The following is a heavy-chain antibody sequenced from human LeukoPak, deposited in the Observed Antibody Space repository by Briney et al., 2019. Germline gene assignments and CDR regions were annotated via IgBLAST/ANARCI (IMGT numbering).Heavy chain of an antibody. D-gene: IGHD6-19*01. CDR1: GGTFSSYG. CDR2: ISAYNGNT. J-gene: IGHJ4*02. CDR3: ARDRSGWSDDY. Sequence: ASVKVSCKASGGTFSSYGISWVRQAPGQGLEWMGWISAYNGNTNYAQKLQGRVTMTTDTSTSTAYMELRSLRSDDTAVYYCARDRSGWSDDYWGQGTLVTVSS. V-gene: IGHV1-18*01.